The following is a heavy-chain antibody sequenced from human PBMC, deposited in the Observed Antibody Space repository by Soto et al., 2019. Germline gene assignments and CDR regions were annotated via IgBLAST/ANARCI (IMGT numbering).Heavy chain of an antibody. V-gene: IGHV1-69*15. J-gene: IGHJ4*02. D-gene: IGHD5-18*01. CDR2: ITPIYPTT. CDR1: GGTFYTYT. Sequence: QVQLVQSGAEVRKPGSSVQVSCKASGGTFYTYTFSWVRQAPGQGLEWMGSITPIYPTTNYAEKFQGRLTVPAAGSTNTAYMELNSLTSDDTAVYYCARIPRYSFPTSDDLDSWGQGTLVTVSS. CDR3: ARIPRYSFPTSDDLDS.